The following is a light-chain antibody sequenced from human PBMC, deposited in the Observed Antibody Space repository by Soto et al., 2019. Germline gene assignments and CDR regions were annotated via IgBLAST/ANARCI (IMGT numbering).Light chain of an antibody. Sequence: EIVLTHSPGTLSLSPCEGATLSSSASQSVSSTYFAWYQQKPGQAPRLLIYGASSRASGIPDRFSGSGSGTDFTLTISRLEPEDFAVYYCQQYGSSPLTFGGGTKVDIK. CDR2: GAS. CDR3: QQYGSSPLT. V-gene: IGKV3-20*01. CDR1: QSVSSTY. J-gene: IGKJ4*01.